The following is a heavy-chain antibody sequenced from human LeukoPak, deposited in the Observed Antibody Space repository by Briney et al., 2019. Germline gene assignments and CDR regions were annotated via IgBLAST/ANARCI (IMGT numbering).Heavy chain of an antibody. D-gene: IGHD2-2*01. CDR1: GGSISSSSYY. V-gene: IGHV4-39*01. Sequence: SETLSLTCTVSGGSISSSSYYWGWIRQPPGKGLEWIGSINYSGSTYHNPSLKSRVTISVDTSKNQFSLKVSSVTAADTAAYYCARHPEAGTTSCPLDYWGQGTLVTVSS. CDR2: INYSGST. CDR3: ARHPEAGTTSCPLDY. J-gene: IGHJ4*02.